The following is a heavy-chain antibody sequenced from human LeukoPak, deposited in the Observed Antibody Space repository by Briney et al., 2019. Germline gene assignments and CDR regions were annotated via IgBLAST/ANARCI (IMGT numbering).Heavy chain of an antibody. CDR2: IYYSGST. CDR3: ARAAKWLPPDFDY. CDR1: GGSLSSYY. Sequence: PSETLSLTCTVSGGSLSSYYWSWIRQPPAKGLEWIGYIYYSGSTNYNPSLKSRVTISVDTSKNQFSLKLSSVAAADTAVYYCARAAKWLPPDFDYWGQGTLVTVSS. J-gene: IGHJ4*02. V-gene: IGHV4-59*01. D-gene: IGHD5-12*01.